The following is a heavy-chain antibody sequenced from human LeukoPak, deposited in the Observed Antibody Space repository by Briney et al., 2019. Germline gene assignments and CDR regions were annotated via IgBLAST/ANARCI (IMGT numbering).Heavy chain of an antibody. CDR2: IIPIFGTA. CDR1: GGTFSSYA. J-gene: IGHJ4*02. Sequence: ASVKVSCKASGGTFSSYAISWVRQAPGQGLEWMGGIIPIFGTANYAQKFQGRVTITADKSTSTAYMELSSLRSEDTAVYYCAKDDSGYIDYWGQGTLVTVSS. CDR3: AKDDSGYIDY. D-gene: IGHD1-26*01. V-gene: IGHV1-69*06.